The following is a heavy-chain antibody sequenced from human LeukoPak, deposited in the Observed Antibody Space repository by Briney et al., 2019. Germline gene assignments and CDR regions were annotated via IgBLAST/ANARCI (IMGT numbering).Heavy chain of an antibody. CDR2: ISGSGGST. J-gene: IGHJ4*02. V-gene: IGHV3-23*01. CDR3: AKSEVRYSSSWYDY. D-gene: IGHD6-13*01. CDR1: GFTFSSYA. Sequence: GGSLRLSCAASGFTFSSYAMSWVRQALGKGLEWVSAISGSGGSTYYADSVKGRFTISRDNSKNTLYLQMNSLRAEDTAVYYCAKSEVRYSSSWYDYWGQGTLVTVSS.